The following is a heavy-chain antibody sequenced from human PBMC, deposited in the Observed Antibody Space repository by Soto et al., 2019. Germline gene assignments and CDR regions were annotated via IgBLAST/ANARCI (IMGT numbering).Heavy chain of an antibody. V-gene: IGHV1-2*04. CDR1: GYTFTGYY. D-gene: IGHD2-15*01. J-gene: IGHJ6*02. CDR2: INPNSGGT. CDR3: SRWYGGNHYYYGMDV. Sequence: GASLKVSCRSSGYTFTGYYMHWVRQAPAQGLERMGWINPNSGGTNYAQKFQGWVTMSRHTSISTAYMELSRLRSDDTAVYCCSRWYGGNHYYYGMDVWGQANTV.